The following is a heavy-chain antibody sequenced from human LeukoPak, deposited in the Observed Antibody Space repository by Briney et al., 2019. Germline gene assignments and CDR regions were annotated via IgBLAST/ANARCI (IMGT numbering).Heavy chain of an antibody. CDR3: ARGHYDSSGYDY. J-gene: IGHJ4*02. Sequence: ASVKVSCKASGYTFTSYDINWVRQATGHGLEWMGWMNPNSGNTGYAQKFQGRVTMTRNTSISTAYMELSSLRSEDTAVYYCARGHYDSSGYDYWGQGTLVTVSS. CDR2: MNPNSGNT. CDR1: GYTFTSYD. V-gene: IGHV1-8*01. D-gene: IGHD3-22*01.